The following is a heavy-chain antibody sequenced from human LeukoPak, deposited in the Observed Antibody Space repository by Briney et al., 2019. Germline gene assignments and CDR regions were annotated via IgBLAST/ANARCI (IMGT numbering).Heavy chain of an antibody. CDR3: ARESYDSSGYYGLDY. CDR1: GFTFSSYG. CDR2: ISSSSTTI. Sequence: GGSLRFSCAASGFTFSSYGMNWVRQAPGKGLEWVSYISSSSTTIYYADSVKGRFTISRDNAKNSLYLQMNSLRAEDTAVYYCARESYDSSGYYGLDYWGQGTLVTVSS. V-gene: IGHV3-48*04. D-gene: IGHD3-22*01. J-gene: IGHJ4*02.